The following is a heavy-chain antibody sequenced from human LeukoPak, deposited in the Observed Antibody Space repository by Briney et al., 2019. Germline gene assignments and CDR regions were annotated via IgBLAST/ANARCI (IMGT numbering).Heavy chain of an antibody. D-gene: IGHD6-19*01. V-gene: IGHV4-59*08. Sequence: SETLSLTCTVSGISISGHYWTWIRQPPGQGQEWIGSVYYTGTTNYNPSLKSRVTISVDTSKNQFSLKLSSVTAADTAVYYCARLSGYSTGWYPNNPYYFDYCGQGTLVTVSS. J-gene: IGHJ4*02. CDR2: VYYTGTT. CDR3: ARLSGYSTGWYPNNPYYFDY. CDR1: GISISGHY.